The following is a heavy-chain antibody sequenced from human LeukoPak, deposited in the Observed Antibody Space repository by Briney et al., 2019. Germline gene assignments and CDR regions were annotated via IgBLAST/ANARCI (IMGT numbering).Heavy chain of an antibody. CDR3: ARGSAGSGWFVYNDYDSSGYYSPLRY. CDR2: ISAYNGNT. V-gene: IGHV1-18*01. Sequence: ASVKVSCKASGYTFTSYGISWVRQAPGQGLEWMGWISAYNGNTNYAQKLQGRVTMTTDTSTSTAYMELRSLRSDDTAVYYCARGSAGSGWFVYNDYDSSGYYSPLRYWGQGTLVTVSS. CDR1: GYTFTSYG. D-gene: IGHD3-22*01. J-gene: IGHJ4*02.